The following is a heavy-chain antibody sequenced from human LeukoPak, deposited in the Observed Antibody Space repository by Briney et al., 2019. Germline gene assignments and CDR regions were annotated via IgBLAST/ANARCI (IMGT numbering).Heavy chain of an antibody. CDR1: GGSISSYY. CDR2: IYYSGST. D-gene: IGHD3-22*01. Sequence: SETLSLTCTVSGGSISSYYWSWIRQPPGKGLEWIGYIYYSGSTYYNPSLKSRVTISVDTSKNQFSLKLSSVTAADTAVYYCARNYYDSSGYYYVGAFDIWGQGTMVTVSS. CDR3: ARNYYDSSGYYYVGAFDI. J-gene: IGHJ3*02. V-gene: IGHV4-59*08.